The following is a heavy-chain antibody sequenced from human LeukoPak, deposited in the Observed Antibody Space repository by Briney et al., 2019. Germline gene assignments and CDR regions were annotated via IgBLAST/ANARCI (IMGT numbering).Heavy chain of an antibody. Sequence: GGSLRLSCAASGFTFSSYSMNWVRQAPGKGLEWVSSISSSSSYIYYADSVKGRFTISRDNSKNTLYLQMNSLRAEDTAVYYCARDFPPHGYSGSSRWGQGTLVTVSS. V-gene: IGHV3-21*04. CDR2: ISSSSSYI. J-gene: IGHJ4*02. D-gene: IGHD1-26*01. CDR3: ARDFPPHGYSGSSR. CDR1: GFTFSSYS.